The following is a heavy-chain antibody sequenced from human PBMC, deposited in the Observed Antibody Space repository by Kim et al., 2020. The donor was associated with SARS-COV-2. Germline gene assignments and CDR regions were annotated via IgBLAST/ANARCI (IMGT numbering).Heavy chain of an antibody. CDR2: IFYGGDT. CDR1: SDSFSAYY. CDR3: ARSEGRASWHQFDY. V-gene: IGHV4-59*01. Sequence: SETLSLTCTVSSDSFSAYYWSWIRHLPGKGLEWIGYIFYGGDTNYNPSLRSRVIISWDTSTNQFSLDLTHVTDADTAVYYCARSEGRASWHQFDYWGPG. J-gene: IGHJ4*02.